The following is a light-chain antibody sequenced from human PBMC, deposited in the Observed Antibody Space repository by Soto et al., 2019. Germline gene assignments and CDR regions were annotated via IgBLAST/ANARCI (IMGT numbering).Light chain of an antibody. V-gene: IGLV2-14*01. CDR2: DVS. Sequence: QSVLTQPASVSGSPGQSITISCTGTSSDVGGYNYVSWYQQHPGKAPKLMIYDVSNRPSGVSNRFSGSKSGNTASLTISGLQAEDEADYYCSSYTSSSTLLYVFGTGTVVTV. CDR3: SSYTSSSTLLYV. CDR1: SSDVGGYNY. J-gene: IGLJ1*01.